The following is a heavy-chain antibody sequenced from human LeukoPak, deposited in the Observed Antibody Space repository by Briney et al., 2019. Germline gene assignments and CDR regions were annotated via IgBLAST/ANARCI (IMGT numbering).Heavy chain of an antibody. V-gene: IGHV3-9*01. CDR1: GFTFDDYA. CDR3: AKTRGYSYGRGDY. Sequence: GGSLRLSCAASGFTFDDYAMHWVRQAPGKGLEWVSGISWNSGSIGYADSVKGRFTISRDNSKNTLYLQMNSLRAEDTAVYYCAKTRGYSYGRGDYWGQGTLVTVSS. CDR2: ISWNSGSI. J-gene: IGHJ4*02. D-gene: IGHD5-18*01.